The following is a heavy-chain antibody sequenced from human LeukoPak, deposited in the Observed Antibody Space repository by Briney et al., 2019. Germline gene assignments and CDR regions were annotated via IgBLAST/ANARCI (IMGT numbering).Heavy chain of an antibody. CDR3: AREFSVVGNFDY. J-gene: IGHJ4*02. Sequence: PGGSLRPSCADSGFLFSDFIDHPMVWVRQAPGKGLEWVSYISSSSTSISYADSVRGRFSISRANAQRSLYLHMNSLRDEDTAVYYCAREFSVVGNFDYWGQGTLVIVSS. V-gene: IGHV3-21*01. CDR2: ISSSSTSI. CDR1: GFLFSDFIDHP. D-gene: IGHD2-21*01.